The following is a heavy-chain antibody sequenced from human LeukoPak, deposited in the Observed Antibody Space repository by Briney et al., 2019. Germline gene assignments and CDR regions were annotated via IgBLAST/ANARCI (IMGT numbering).Heavy chain of an antibody. CDR3: ARDGGTTVTPRGSFDI. Sequence: ASVKVSCKASGYTFTSYYTHWVRQAPGQGLEWMGIINPSGGSTSYAQKFQGRVTMTRDMSTSTVYMELSSLRSEDTAVYYCARDGGTTVTPRGSFDIWGQGTMVTVSS. D-gene: IGHD4-17*01. CDR2: INPSGGST. CDR1: GYTFTSYY. V-gene: IGHV1-46*01. J-gene: IGHJ3*02.